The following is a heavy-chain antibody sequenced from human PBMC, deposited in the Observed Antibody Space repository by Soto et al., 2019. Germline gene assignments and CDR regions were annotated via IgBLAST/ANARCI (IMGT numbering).Heavy chain of an antibody. CDR1: GYTFTSYD. D-gene: IGHD3-10*01. V-gene: IGHV1-8*01. CDR3: ARAPYYGSGLFDY. CDR2: MNPNSGNT. J-gene: IGHJ4*02. Sequence: QVQLVQSGAEVKKPGASVKVSCKASGYTFTSYDINWVRQATGQGLEWMGWMNPNSGNTGYAQKFQGRGXXTXNXXISTAYMELSSLRSEDTAVYYCARAPYYGSGLFDYWGQGTLVTVSS.